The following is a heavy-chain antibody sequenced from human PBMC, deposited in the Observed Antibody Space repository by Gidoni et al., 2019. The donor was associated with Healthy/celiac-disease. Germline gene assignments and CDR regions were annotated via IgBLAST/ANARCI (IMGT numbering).Heavy chain of an antibody. CDR1: GYTFPSYG. D-gene: IGHD2-2*01. J-gene: IGHJ5*02. V-gene: IGHV1-18*04. CDR2: ISAYNGNT. Sequence: QVQLVQSGAEVKKPGASVKVSCKASGYTFPSYGISWVRQAPGQGLEWMGWISAYNGNTNYAQKLQGRVTMTTDTSTSTAYMELRSLRSDDTAVYYCARSCSSTSCYYNWFDPWGQGTLVTVSS. CDR3: ARSCSSTSCYYNWFDP.